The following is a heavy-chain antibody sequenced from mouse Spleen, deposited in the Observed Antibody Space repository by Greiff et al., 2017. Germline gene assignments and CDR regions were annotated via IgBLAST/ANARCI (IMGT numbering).Heavy chain of an antibody. CDR1: GYSFTGYF. V-gene: IGHV1-42*01. D-gene: IGHD1-1*01. CDR2: INPSTGGT. CDR3: AETYYYGSRWYFDV. J-gene: IGHJ1*01. Sequence: VQLQQSGPELVKPGASVKISCKGSGYSFTGYFMNWVKQSPEKSLEWIGEINPSTGGTTYNQKFKAKATLTVDKPSSTTYMQLKSLTSEDSAVYYCAETYYYGSRWYFDVWGAGTTVTVSS.